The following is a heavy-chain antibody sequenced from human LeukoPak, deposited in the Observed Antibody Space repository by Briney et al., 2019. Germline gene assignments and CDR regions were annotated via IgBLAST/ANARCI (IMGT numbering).Heavy chain of an antibody. V-gene: IGHV1-2*02. CDR3: ARWMATVTTPDY. D-gene: IGHD4-11*01. CDR1: GYTSNGFY. J-gene: IGHJ4*02. CDR2: INPNSGGT. Sequence: ASVTVSCKASGYTSNGFYLHWVRQAPGQGLEWMGWINPNSGGTNYAQKFQGRVTMTRDTSISTAYMELSRLRSDDTAVYYCARWMATVTTPDYWGQGTLVTVSA.